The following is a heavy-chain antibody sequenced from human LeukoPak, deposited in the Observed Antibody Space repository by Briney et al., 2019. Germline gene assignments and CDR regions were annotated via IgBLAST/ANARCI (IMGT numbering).Heavy chain of an antibody. Sequence: VASVKVSCKASGYTFTSYDINWVRQATGQGLEWMGWMNPNSGNTGYAQKFQGRVTMTRNTSISTAYMELSSLRSEDTAVYYCARARGYCSSTSCYAGGWFDPWGQGTLVTVSS. CDR2: MNPNSGNT. CDR3: ARARGYCSSTSCYAGGWFDP. D-gene: IGHD2-2*01. CDR1: GYTFTSYD. V-gene: IGHV1-8*01. J-gene: IGHJ5*02.